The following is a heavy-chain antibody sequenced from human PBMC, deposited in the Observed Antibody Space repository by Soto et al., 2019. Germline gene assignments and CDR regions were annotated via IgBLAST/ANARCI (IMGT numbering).Heavy chain of an antibody. Sequence: PSETLSLTCAVYGGSFSGYYWSWIRQPPGKGLEWIGEINHSGSTNYNPSLKSRVTISVDTSKNQFSLKLSSVTAADTAVYYCARWYSGYSYGFGYCGHGNLVTVCS. CDR1: GGSFSGYY. D-gene: IGHD5-18*01. J-gene: IGHJ4*01. CDR2: INHSGST. V-gene: IGHV4-34*01. CDR3: ARWYSGYSYGFGY.